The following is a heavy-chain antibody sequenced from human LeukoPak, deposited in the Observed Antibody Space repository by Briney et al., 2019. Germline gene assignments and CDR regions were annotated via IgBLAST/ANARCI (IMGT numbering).Heavy chain of an antibody. D-gene: IGHD3-3*01. CDR2: IYSGGNT. CDR1: GFTLSSNY. Sequence: PGGSLRLSCAASGFTLSSNYMSWVRQAPGKGLEWVSVIYSGGNTYYADSVEGRFTMSRDNSKNTLYLQMNSLRAEDTAVYYCARGIGSQLRSGWFDPWGQGTLVTVSS. J-gene: IGHJ5*02. CDR3: ARGIGSQLRSGWFDP. V-gene: IGHV3-66*01.